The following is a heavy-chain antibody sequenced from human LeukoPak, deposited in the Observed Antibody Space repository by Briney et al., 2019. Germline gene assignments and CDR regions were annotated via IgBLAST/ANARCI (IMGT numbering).Heavy chain of an antibody. CDR2: IYYSGST. J-gene: IGHJ4*02. CDR1: GGSISTYY. V-gene: IGHV4-59*01. Sequence: PSETLPLTCTVSGGSISTYYWSWIRQPPGKGLEWIGYIYYSGSTSYNPSLKSRVTISVDTSKNQFSLKLSSVTAADTAVYYCARSNYYGSGSYSEVDYWGQGTLVTVSS. CDR3: ARSNYYGSGSYSEVDY. D-gene: IGHD3-10*01.